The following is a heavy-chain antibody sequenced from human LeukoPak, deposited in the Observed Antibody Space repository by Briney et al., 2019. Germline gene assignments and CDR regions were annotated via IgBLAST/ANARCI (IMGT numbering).Heavy chain of an antibody. Sequence: SETLSLTCTVSGGSISSYYWSWIRQPPGKGLEWIGSIYYSGSTYYNPSLKSRVTISVDTSKNQSSLKLSSVTAADTAVYYCARVGLLDAFDIWGQGTMVTVSS. J-gene: IGHJ3*02. CDR3: ARVGLLDAFDI. CDR1: GGSISSYY. V-gene: IGHV4-59*12. CDR2: IYYSGST.